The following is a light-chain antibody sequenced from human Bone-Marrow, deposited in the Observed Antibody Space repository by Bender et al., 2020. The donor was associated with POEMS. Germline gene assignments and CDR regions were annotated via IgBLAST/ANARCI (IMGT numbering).Light chain of an antibody. CDR1: TPDFGTYYDD. CDR2: DVF. V-gene: IGLV2-14*03. J-gene: IGLJ2*01. CDR3: SSYTDNSPVV. Sequence: SALTPPASVSGSPGQSITISCTGPTPDFGTYYDDVSWYQQHPGKAPKLMIYDVFNRPSGISNRFSGSRSGNTASLTISGLQAEDAADYYCSSYTDNSPVVFGAGTKLTVL.